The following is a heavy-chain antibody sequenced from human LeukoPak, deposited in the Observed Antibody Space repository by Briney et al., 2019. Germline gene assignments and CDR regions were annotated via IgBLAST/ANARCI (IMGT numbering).Heavy chain of an antibody. Sequence: GGSLRLSCAASEFSVGSNYMTWVRQAPGKGLEWVSLIYSGGSTYYADSVKGRFTISRDNAKNSLYLQMNSLRAEDTAVYYCATPDKGGNSGEWDYWGQGTLVTVSS. V-gene: IGHV3-66*01. D-gene: IGHD4-23*01. CDR3: ATPDKGGNSGEWDY. CDR2: IYSGGST. J-gene: IGHJ4*02. CDR1: EFSVGSNY.